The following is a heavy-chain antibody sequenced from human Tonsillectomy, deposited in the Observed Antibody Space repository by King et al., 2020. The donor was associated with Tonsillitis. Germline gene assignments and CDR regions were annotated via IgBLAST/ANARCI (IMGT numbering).Heavy chain of an antibody. V-gene: IGHV3-33*01. Sequence: VQLVESGGGVVQPGRSLRLSCAASGFTFSSYAMHWVRQAPGKGLEWVAVIWYDGSTKSYVDSVEGRFTISRDNSKNTLFLQMNNLRAEDTAVYYCARAPPAAPRSYYYYGMDVWGQGTTVTVS. CDR1: GFTFSSYA. CDR2: IWYDGSTK. CDR3: ARAPPAAPRSYYYYGMDV. J-gene: IGHJ6*02. D-gene: IGHD2-2*01.